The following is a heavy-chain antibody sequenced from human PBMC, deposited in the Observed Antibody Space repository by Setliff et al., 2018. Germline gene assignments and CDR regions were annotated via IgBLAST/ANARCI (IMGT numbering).Heavy chain of an antibody. V-gene: IGHV1-3*01. CDR2: INAGNGNT. Sequence: ASVKVSCKASGYTFTSYAMHWVRQAPGQRLEWMGWINAGNGNTKYSQKFQGRVTMTTDTSTRTAYMEVTSLRSDDTAVYYCATEKFPGDWGDYWGQGTLVTVS. CDR3: ATEKFPGDWGDY. D-gene: IGHD2-21*01. J-gene: IGHJ4*02. CDR1: GYTFTSYA.